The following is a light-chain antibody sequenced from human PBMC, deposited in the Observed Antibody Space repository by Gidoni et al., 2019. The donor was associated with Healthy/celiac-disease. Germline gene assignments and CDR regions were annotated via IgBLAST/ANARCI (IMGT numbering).Light chain of an antibody. J-gene: IGLJ2*01. CDR1: KVGDKY. CDR2: QDS. V-gene: IGLV3-1*01. CDR3: QAWDSSTVV. Sequence: SYELTQPPSVSVSPGQTASITCSGDKVGDKYACWYQQKPGQSPVLVIYQDSKRPSGIPERFSGSNSGNTATLTISGTQAMAEADYYCQAWDSSTVVFGGGTKLTVL.